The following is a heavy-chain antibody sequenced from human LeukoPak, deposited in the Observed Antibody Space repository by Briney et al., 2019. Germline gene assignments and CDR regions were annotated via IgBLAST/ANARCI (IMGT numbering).Heavy chain of an antibody. J-gene: IGHJ4*02. D-gene: IGHD6-6*01. CDR2: ISGSGGST. V-gene: IGHV3-23*01. Sequence: GGSLRLSCAASGFTFSSYAMSWVRQAPGKGLEWVSSISGSGGSTYYADSVKGRFTISRDNSKNTVYLQMNSLRAEDTAVYYCAKDLGRWASKSRIAARPYYFDYWGQGTLVTVSS. CDR3: AKDLGRWASKSRIAARPYYFDY. CDR1: GFTFSSYA.